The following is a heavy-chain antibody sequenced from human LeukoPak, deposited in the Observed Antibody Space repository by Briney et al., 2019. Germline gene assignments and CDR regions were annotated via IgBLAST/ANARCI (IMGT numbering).Heavy chain of an antibody. CDR3: ARDGRYILGYCSSTSCYPDY. D-gene: IGHD2-2*01. CDR2: ISQSGSTK. Sequence: GGSLRLSCVASGFTFNNYEMNWVRQAPGKGLEWVSYISQSGSTKRYTDSVKGRFTISRDNAKNSLYLQMNSLRAEDTAVYYCARDGRYILGYCSSTSCYPDYWGQGTLVTVSS. V-gene: IGHV3-48*03. CDR1: GFTFNNYE. J-gene: IGHJ4*02.